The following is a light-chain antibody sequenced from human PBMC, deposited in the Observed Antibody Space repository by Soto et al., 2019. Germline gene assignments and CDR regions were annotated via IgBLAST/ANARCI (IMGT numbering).Light chain of an antibody. CDR2: GAS. CDR1: QTVRSNF. Sequence: EIVESQSPCTLSLSPEERATLSCRASQTVRSNFLAWYQRKPGQTPRLLIYGASSRATGIPDRFSGSGSGTDFTLTISRLEPEDCAVFYCQDYDSLPITFGEGTRLEI. J-gene: IGKJ5*01. V-gene: IGKV3-20*01. CDR3: QDYDSLPIT.